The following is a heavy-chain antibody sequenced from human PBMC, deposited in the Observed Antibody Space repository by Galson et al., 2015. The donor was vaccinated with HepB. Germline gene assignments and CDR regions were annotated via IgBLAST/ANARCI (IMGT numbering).Heavy chain of an antibody. CDR2: ISSSSSTI. D-gene: IGHD3-22*01. J-gene: IGHJ3*02. V-gene: IGHV3-48*01. CDR3: ARELGRAYYYDSSGYSDAFDI. CDR1: GFTFSSYS. Sequence: SLRLSCAASGFTFSSYSMNWVRQAPGKGLEWVSYISSSSSTIYYADSVKGRFTISRDNAKNSLYLQMNSLRAEDTAVYYCARELGRAYYYDSSGYSDAFDIWGLGTMVTVSS.